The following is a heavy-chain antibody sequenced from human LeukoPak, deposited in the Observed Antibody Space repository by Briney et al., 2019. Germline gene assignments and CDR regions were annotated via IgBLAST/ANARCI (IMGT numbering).Heavy chain of an antibody. D-gene: IGHD3-3*01. J-gene: IGHJ6*03. CDR1: GYTFTEYY. CDR2: INPNSGGT. V-gene: IGHV1-2*02. Sequence: ASVKVSCKASGYTFTEYYIHWVRQAPGQGLEWMGWINPNSGGTNYAQKFQGRVTMTRDTSISTAYMELSRLRSDDTAVYYCARGYYDFWSGYYSAYYYMDVWGKGTTVTISS. CDR3: ARGYYDFWSGYYSAYYYMDV.